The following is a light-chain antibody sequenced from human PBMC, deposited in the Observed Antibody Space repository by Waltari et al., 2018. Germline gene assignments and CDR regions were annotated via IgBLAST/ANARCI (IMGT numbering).Light chain of an antibody. CDR3: QEYATSRT. Sequence: EIVLTQSPGTLSLSPGERATLSCRASQSVSSSYLAWYQQKPGQAPRLLIYGASSRATGMPDRFRGSGSGTDFTLTISRLEPEDFAVYYCQEYATSRTFGQGTKVEIK. CDR1: QSVSSSY. CDR2: GAS. V-gene: IGKV3-20*01. J-gene: IGKJ1*01.